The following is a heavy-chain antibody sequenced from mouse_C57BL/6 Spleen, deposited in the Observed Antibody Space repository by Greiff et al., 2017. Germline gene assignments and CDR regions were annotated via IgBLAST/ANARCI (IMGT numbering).Heavy chain of an antibody. CDR1: GFTFSSYG. J-gene: IGHJ2*01. CDR3: ARQQLRLRGYFDY. V-gene: IGHV5-6*02. CDR2: ISSGGSYT. Sequence: EVKLVESGGDLVKPGGSLKLSCAASGFTFSSYGMSWVRQTPDKRLEWVATISSGGSYTYYPDSVKGRFTLSRDNAKNTLYLQMSSLKSEDTAMYYCARQQLRLRGYFDYWGQGTTLTVSS. D-gene: IGHD3-2*02.